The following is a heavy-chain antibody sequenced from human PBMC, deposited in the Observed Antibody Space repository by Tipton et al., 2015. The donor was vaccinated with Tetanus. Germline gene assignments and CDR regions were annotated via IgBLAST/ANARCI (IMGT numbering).Heavy chain of an antibody. CDR2: IYYNGST. Sequence: LRLSCAASGITFSSHALHWVRQAPGKGLEWIGHIYYNGSTKYNPSLKSRVTVSLDTSKKHFSLRLSSVTAADTAVYYCARGGLCVGPACAGISPLLDVWGRGTLVTVSS. J-gene: IGHJ2*01. CDR1: GITFSSHA. CDR3: ARGGLCVGPACAGISPLLDV. V-gene: IGHV4-59*11. D-gene: IGHD2-15*01.